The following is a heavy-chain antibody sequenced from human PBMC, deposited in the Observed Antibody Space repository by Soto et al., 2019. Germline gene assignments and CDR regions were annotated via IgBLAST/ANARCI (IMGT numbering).Heavy chain of an antibody. J-gene: IGHJ6*02. V-gene: IGHV5-10-1*01. CDR2: IDPSDSYT. CDR3: ARRVVVPAALVGMDV. D-gene: IGHD2-2*01. CDR1: GYSFTSHW. Sequence: GESLKISCKGSGYSFTSHWISWVRQMPGKGLEWMGRIDPSDSYTNYSPSFQGHVTISADKSISTAYLQWSSLKASDTAMYYCARRVVVPAALVGMDVWGQGTTVTVSS.